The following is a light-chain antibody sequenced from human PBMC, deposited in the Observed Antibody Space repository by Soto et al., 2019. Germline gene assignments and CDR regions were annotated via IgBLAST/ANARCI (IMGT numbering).Light chain of an antibody. J-gene: IGLJ1*01. CDR3: NSYTTSNTPQIL. Sequence: QSVLTQPASVSGSPGQSITISCTGTSSDVGGYNYVSWYQQHPGKAPKFMIYDVSNRPSGVSTRFSCSKSGNTASLTISGLQVEDGANYYCNSYTTSNTPQILFGTGTKVTVL. V-gene: IGLV2-14*01. CDR1: SSDVGGYNY. CDR2: DVS.